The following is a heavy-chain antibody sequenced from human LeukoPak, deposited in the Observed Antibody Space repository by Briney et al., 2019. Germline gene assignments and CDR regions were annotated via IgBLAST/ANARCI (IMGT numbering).Heavy chain of an antibody. D-gene: IGHD5-24*01. J-gene: IGHJ6*02. CDR2: FSDSGGST. V-gene: IGHV3-23*01. Sequence: GGSLRLSCAASGFTFSSYAMSWVRQAPGKGLEWVSSFSDSGGSTYYTDSVKGRFTISRDTSKNTLFLQMNSLRAEDTVIYYCAKGMDYYYHGMDVWGQGTTVTVSS. CDR1: GFTFSSYA. CDR3: AKGMDYYYHGMDV.